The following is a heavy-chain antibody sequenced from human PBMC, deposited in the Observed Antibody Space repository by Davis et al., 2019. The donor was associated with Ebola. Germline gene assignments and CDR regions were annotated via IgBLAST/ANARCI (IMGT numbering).Heavy chain of an antibody. CDR2: ISASGGAT. J-gene: IGHJ4*02. D-gene: IGHD3-10*01. CDR3: AKDLTSYYGSGDFFDY. CDR1: GFLFSSYA. Sequence: PAGSLRLSCAASGFLFSSYAMSWVRQAPGRGLEWVSSISASGGATFYADSVKGRIVMSRDNSNDTLYLRMNNLRAEDTAIYHCAKDLTSYYGSGDFFDYWGQGILVTVSS. V-gene: IGHV3-23*01.